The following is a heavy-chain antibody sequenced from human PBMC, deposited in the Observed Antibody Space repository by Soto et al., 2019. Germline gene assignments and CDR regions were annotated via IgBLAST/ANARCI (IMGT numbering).Heavy chain of an antibody. D-gene: IGHD2-2*01. J-gene: IGHJ4*02. Sequence: GGSMRLSCAASGFHISSYAMSLARPNPGKGLEWVSNINGDGSEKYYVDSVKGRFTISRDNTKKSLYLQMNSLRAEDTAVYYCASRYLEYCSSASCSAPYDFWGQGTLVTVSS. CDR3: ASRYLEYCSSASCSAPYDF. CDR2: INGDGSEK. V-gene: IGHV3-7*03. CDR1: GFHISSYA.